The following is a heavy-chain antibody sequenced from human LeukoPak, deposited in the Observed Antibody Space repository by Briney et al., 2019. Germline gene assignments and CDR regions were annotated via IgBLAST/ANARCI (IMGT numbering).Heavy chain of an antibody. D-gene: IGHD3-22*01. J-gene: IGHJ5*02. CDR2: INTYSGHT. V-gene: IGHV1-18*01. Sequence: ASVKVSCKASGYTFTSFGISWVRQAPGQGLEWMGWINTYSGHTNSAQKFQGRVTMTADPSTNTAHMELRSLRSDDTAVYYCARDFSSGYPDLFDPWGQGTLVTVSS. CDR1: GYTFTSFG. CDR3: ARDFSSGYPDLFDP.